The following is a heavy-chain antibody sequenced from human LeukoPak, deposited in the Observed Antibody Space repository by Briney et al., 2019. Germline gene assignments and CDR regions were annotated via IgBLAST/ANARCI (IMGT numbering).Heavy chain of an antibody. CDR3: ATSTTAWGAFDI. J-gene: IGHJ3*02. CDR2: FDPEDGET. V-gene: IGHV1-24*01. CDR1: GYTLTELS. D-gene: IGHD4-11*01. Sequence: ASVKVSCKVSGYTLTELSMHWVRQAPGKGLEWMGGFDPEDGETIYAQKFQGRVTMTEDTSTDTAYMELSSLRSEDTAVYYYATSTTAWGAFDIWGQGTMVTVSS.